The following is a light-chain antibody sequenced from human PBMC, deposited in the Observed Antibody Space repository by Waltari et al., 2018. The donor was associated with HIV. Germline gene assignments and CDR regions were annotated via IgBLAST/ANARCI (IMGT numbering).Light chain of an antibody. Sequence: EIVLTQSPDTLSLSPGENATLSCRASQTVTENYLAWYQQKPGQAPRLPIHGASSRATGIQDRLGGSGSGTDFTLTINSLVPGDYAIFYCRQYAKSPRTFGQGTKLG. CDR3: RQYAKSPRT. V-gene: IGKV3-20*01. J-gene: IGKJ2*01. CDR1: QTVTENY. CDR2: GAS.